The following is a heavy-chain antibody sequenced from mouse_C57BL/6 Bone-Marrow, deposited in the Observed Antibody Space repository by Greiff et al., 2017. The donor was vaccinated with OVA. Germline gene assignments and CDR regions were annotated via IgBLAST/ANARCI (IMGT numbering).Heavy chain of an antibody. CDR1: GYTFTSYW. CDR2: IYPSDSET. J-gene: IGHJ2*01. Sequence: QVQLQQPGAELVRPGSSVKLSCKASGYTFTSYWMDWVKQRPGQGLEWIGNIYPSDSETHYNQKFKDKATLTVDKSSSTAYMQLSSLTSEDSAVYYCARGDSGHYFDYWGQGTTLTVSS. CDR3: ARGDSGHYFDY. V-gene: IGHV1-61*01. D-gene: IGHD3-1*01.